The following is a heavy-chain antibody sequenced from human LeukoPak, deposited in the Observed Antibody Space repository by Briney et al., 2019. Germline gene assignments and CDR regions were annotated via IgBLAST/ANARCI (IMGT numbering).Heavy chain of an antibody. D-gene: IGHD2-2*01. CDR1: GGSISSGSYY. V-gene: IGHV4-39*07. CDR2: INHSGST. CDR3: YVPATDY. J-gene: IGHJ4*02. Sequence: PSETLSLTCTVSGGSISSGSYYWSWIRQPPGKGLEWIGEINHSGSTNYNPSLKSRVTISVDTSKNQFSLKLSSVTAADTAVYYCYVPATDYWGQGTLVTVSS.